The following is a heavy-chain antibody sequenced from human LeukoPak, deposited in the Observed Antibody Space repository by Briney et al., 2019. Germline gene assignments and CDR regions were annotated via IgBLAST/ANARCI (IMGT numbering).Heavy chain of an antibody. V-gene: IGHV3-30*02. CDR2: IRYDGSNK. J-gene: IGHJ4*02. CDR1: GFTFSSYG. D-gene: IGHD1-26*01. CDR3: AKASTYRYSGSYSFDY. Sequence: PGGSLRLSCAASGFTFSSYGMHWVRQAPGKGLEWVAFIRYDGSNKYYADSVKGRFTISRDNSKNTLYLQMNSLRAEDTAVYYCAKASTYRYSGSYSFDYWGQGTLVTVSS.